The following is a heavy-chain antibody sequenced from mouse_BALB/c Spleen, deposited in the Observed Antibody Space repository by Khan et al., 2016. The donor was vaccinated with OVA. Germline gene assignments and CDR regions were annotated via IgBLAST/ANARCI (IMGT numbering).Heavy chain of an antibody. V-gene: IGHV9-4*02. J-gene: IGHJ1*01. CDR1: GYTFTTAG. CDR2: INTHSGVP. Sequence: QIQLVQSGPELKKPGETVRISCKASGYTFTTAGMQWVQKMPGKGLKWIGWINTHSGVPNYAEDFKGRFAFSLETSANTAYLQITNLKNEDTATYFCASGYGYGWYFDVWGAGTTVTVSS. CDR3: ASGYGYGWYFDV. D-gene: IGHD2-2*01.